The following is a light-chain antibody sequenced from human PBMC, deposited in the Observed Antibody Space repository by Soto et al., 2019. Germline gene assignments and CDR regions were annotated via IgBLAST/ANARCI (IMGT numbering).Light chain of an antibody. CDR1: QYVSSTY. Sequence: EIVPTQSPATLSLSPGERATLSCRASQYVSSTYLAWYQQKPGQAPKLLIYGASSRATGIPDRFSGSGSGTDFSLTISRLEPEDFGVYYCQQYGRSPRYTFGQGTKLDIK. J-gene: IGKJ2*01. V-gene: IGKV3-20*01. CDR3: QQYGRSPRYT. CDR2: GAS.